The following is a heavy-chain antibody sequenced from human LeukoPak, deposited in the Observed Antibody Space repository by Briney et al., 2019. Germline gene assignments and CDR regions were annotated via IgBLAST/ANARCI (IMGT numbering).Heavy chain of an antibody. Sequence: SETLSLTCAVDGGSFSGYYWSWIRQPPGKGLEWIGEINHSGSTNYNPSLKSRVTISVDTSKNQFSLKLSSVTAADTAVYYCARVFRYFDPNWFDPWGQGTLVTVSS. CDR3: ARVFRYFDPNWFDP. J-gene: IGHJ5*02. V-gene: IGHV4-34*01. CDR1: GGSFSGYY. CDR2: INHSGST. D-gene: IGHD3-9*01.